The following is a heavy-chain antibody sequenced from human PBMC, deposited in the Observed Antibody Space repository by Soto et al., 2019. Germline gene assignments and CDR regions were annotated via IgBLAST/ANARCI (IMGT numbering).Heavy chain of an antibody. Sequence: ASVKVSCKASGGTFSSYAISWVRQAPGQGLEWMGIINPSGGSTSYAQKFQGRVTMTRDTSTSTVYMELSSLRSKDTAVYYCASRSGYYYSALDPWGQGTLVTVSS. CDR3: ASRSGYYYSALDP. D-gene: IGHD3-22*01. V-gene: IGHV1-46*01. J-gene: IGHJ5*02. CDR2: INPSGGST. CDR1: GGTFSSYA.